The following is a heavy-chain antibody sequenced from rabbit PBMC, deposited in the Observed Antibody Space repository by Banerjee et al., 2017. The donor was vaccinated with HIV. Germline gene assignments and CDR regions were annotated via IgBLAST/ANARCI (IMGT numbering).Heavy chain of an antibody. V-gene: IGHV1S43*01. CDR2: IYTSTNST. CDR1: GIDFTSYYY. J-gene: IGHJ4*01. Sequence: QQLEESGGGLVKPGGTLTLTCKASGIDFTSYYYMCWVRQAPGKGLELIACIYTSTNSTWYANWVNGRFTISKTSSTTVTLQMTSLTAADTATYFCARGAGSAYAFAFNLWGPGTLVTVS. CDR3: ARGAGSAYAFAFNL. D-gene: IGHD4-2*01.